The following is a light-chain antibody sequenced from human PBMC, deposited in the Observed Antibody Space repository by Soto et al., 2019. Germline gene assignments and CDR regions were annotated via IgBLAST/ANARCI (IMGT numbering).Light chain of an antibody. V-gene: IGLV2-14*03. CDR3: GAYTTSNSRLTL. CDR1: SSDVGGYNY. Sequence: QSVLTQPASVSGSPGQSITISCTGTSSDVGGYNYVSWYQHHPGKAPKLIIYDVTNRPSGVSNPFSGSKSGNTASLTISGLQPEDEADYYCGAYTTSNSRLTLFEAVTKFAVL. CDR2: DVT. J-gene: IGLJ1*01.